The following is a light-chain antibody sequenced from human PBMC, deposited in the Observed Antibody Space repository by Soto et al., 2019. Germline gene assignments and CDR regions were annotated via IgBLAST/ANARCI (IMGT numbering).Light chain of an antibody. CDR3: QQRSNWPQLT. V-gene: IGKV3-11*01. Sequence: EIVLTQSPATLSLSPGERATLSCSASQSVSSFLAWYQHKPGQAPRLLIHDASNRATGIPARFSGSVSGTYFTLSISSLEPEDFAIYYCQQRSNWPQLTFGGGTKVEIK. CDR1: QSVSSF. J-gene: IGKJ4*01. CDR2: DAS.